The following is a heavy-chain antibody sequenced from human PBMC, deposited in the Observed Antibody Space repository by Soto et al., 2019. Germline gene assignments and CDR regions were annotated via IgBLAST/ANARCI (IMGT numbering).Heavy chain of an antibody. V-gene: IGHV3-53*01. CDR3: ARSGPAAAGPTYIDY. CDR2: IYSGGST. Sequence: EVQLVESGGGLIQPGGSLRLSCAASGFTVSSNYMSWVRQAPGKGLEWVSVIYSGGSTYYADSVKGRFTISRDNSKNTLYLQMNSLRAEDTAVYYCARSGPAAAGPTYIDYWGQGTLVTVSS. CDR1: GFTVSSNY. J-gene: IGHJ4*02. D-gene: IGHD6-13*01.